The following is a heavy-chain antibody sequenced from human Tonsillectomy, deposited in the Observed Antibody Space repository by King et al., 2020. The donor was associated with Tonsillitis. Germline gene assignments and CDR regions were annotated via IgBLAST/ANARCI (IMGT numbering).Heavy chain of an antibody. Sequence: VQLVESGTELKKPGASVKLSCKASGYSFTSYDMHWVRQAPGQGLEWMGRINPSDGTTTYAQSFQGRVTMTRDTYTRTVYMELSSLRSDDTAVYFCAREMEAYNQDKSASGHWGQGFLVTVSS. CDR2: INPSDGTT. V-gene: IGHV1-46*01. J-gene: IGHJ4*02. CDR3: AREMEAYNQDKSASGH. D-gene: IGHD1-14*01. CDR1: GYSFTSYD.